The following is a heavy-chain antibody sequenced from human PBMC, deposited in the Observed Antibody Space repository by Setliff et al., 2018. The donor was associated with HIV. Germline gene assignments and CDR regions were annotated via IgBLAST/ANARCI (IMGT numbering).Heavy chain of an antibody. CDR3: ARLKRDGTYFFDF. J-gene: IGHJ4*02. Sequence: LSLTCTVYGGSISSSNFYWVWIRQSPGKGLEWIGSIYYTGTTNYNPSLKSRVTISVETSKVQFSLKLNSVTVVDTAVYFCARLKRDGTYFFDFWGQGTLVTVSS. CDR2: IYYTGTT. CDR1: GGSISSSNFY. V-gene: IGHV4-39*01. D-gene: IGHD2-21*01.